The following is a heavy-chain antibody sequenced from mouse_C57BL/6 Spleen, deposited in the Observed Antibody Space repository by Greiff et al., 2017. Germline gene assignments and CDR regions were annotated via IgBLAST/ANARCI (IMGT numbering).Heavy chain of an antibody. J-gene: IGHJ4*01. V-gene: IGHV1-59*01. D-gene: IGHD1-1*01. CDR2: IDPSDSYT. CDR3: ARAYYYGSSPYARDY. CDR1: GYTFTSYW. Sequence: QVQLQQPGAELVRPGTSVKLSCKASGYTFTSYWMHWVKQRPGQGLEWIGVIDPSDSYTNYNQKFKGKATLTVDTSSSTAYMQLSSLTSEDSAVYYCARAYYYGSSPYARDYWGQGTSVTVSS.